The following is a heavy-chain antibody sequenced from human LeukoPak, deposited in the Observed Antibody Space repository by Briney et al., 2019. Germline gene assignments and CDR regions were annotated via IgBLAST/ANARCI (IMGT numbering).Heavy chain of an antibody. CDR2: ITGDGGRA. CDR1: GFTFDDYA. D-gene: IGHD6-19*01. V-gene: IGHV3-43*02. Sequence: GGSLRLSCAASGFTFDDYAMHWVRPAPGKGLEWVSFITGDGGRAYYADSVKGRFTISRDNSKNSLYLQMNSLRTEDTALYYCAKDMTNTGWVLWGQGTMVTVSS. CDR3: AKDMTNTGWVL. J-gene: IGHJ3*01.